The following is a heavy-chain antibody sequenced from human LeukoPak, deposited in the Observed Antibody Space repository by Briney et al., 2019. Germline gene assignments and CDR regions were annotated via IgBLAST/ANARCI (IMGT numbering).Heavy chain of an antibody. CDR1: GFTFSDYY. Sequence: PGGSLRLSCAASGFTFSDYYMSWIRQAPGKGLEWVSYISSSGSTIDYADSVKGRFTISRDNAKNSLYLQMNSLRAEDTAVYYCARADGSTVTTGGAYYYYYYGMDVWGQGTTVTVSS. V-gene: IGHV3-11*01. J-gene: IGHJ6*02. CDR3: ARADGSTVTTGGAYYYYYYGMDV. D-gene: IGHD4-17*01. CDR2: ISSSGSTI.